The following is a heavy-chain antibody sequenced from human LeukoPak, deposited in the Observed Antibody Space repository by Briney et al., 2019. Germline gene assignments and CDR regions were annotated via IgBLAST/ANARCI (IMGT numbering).Heavy chain of an antibody. J-gene: IGHJ3*02. CDR1: GYTFTSYY. CDR3: ARAGGSFDAFDI. V-gene: IGHV1-46*01. CDR2: INPSVGST. D-gene: IGHD2-15*01. Sequence: ASVKVSCKASGYTFTSYYMHWVRQAPGQGLGWMGIINPSVGSTTYAQKCHDRVTMTRNTSTSTVYMELSSLRSEDTAVYYCARAGGSFDAFDIWGQGTMVTVSS.